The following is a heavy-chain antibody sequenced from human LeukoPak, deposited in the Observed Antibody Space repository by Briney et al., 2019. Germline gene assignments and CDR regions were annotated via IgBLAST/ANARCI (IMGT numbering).Heavy chain of an antibody. CDR3: ARDGQRRGYCSSTSCYVEGNWFDP. J-gene: IGHJ5*02. CDR1: GFTFSSYG. Sequence: GGSLRLSCAASGFTFSSYGMHWVRQAPGKGLEGVAVIWYDGSNKYYADSVKGRFTISRDNSKNTLYLQMNSLRAEDTAVYYCARDGQRRGYCSSTSCYVEGNWFDPWGQGTLVTVSS. V-gene: IGHV3-33*01. D-gene: IGHD2-2*01. CDR2: IWYDGSNK.